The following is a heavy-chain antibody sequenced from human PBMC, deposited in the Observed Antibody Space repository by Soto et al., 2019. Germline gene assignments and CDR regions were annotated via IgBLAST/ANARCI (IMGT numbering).Heavy chain of an antibody. Sequence: PSETLSLTCIVSGVSVRSYTWSWVQQPANKGLEWIGRVFSSVSATYNPSLKSRVSITMDTPENRISLKLDSVTAADAGVYYCARDGMTTGDTWGPGTAVTVSS. CDR3: ARDGMTTGDT. CDR1: GVSVRSYT. J-gene: IGHJ4*02. CDR2: VFSSVSA. V-gene: IGHV4-4*07. D-gene: IGHD2-21*02.